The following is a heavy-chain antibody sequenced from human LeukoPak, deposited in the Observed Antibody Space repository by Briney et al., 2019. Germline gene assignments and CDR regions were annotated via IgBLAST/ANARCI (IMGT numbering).Heavy chain of an antibody. V-gene: IGHV3-23*01. Sequence: SCKASGGTFSSYGMSWVRQAPGKGLEWVSTISGSGDSTYYADSVKGRFTISRDNSKNTLYLQMSSLRAEDTAVYYGATLRTTLWIPEFDFWGQGTLVTVSS. J-gene: IGHJ4*02. CDR1: GGTFSSYG. CDR3: ATLRTTLWIPEFDF. CDR2: ISGSGDST. D-gene: IGHD1-1*01.